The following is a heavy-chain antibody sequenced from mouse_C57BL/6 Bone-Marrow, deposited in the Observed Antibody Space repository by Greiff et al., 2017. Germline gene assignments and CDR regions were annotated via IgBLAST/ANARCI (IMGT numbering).Heavy chain of an antibody. Sequence: VKLQESGPELVKPGASVKISCKASGYAFSSSWMNWVKQRPGKGLEWIGRIYPGDGDTNYNGKFKGKATLTADKSSSTAYMQLSSLTSEDSAVYFCARYYYGYDGPWFAYWGQGTLVTVSA. CDR1: GYAFSSSW. CDR2: IYPGDGDT. CDR3: ARYYYGYDGPWFAY. V-gene: IGHV1-82*01. J-gene: IGHJ3*01. D-gene: IGHD2-2*01.